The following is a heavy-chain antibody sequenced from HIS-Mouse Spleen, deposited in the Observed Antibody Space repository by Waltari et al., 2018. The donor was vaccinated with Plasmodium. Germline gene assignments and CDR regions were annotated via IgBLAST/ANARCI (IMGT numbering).Heavy chain of an antibody. CDR2: IYTSGST. CDR1: GGSISSYY. D-gene: IGHD2-2*01. V-gene: IGHV4-4*07. J-gene: IGHJ3*02. Sequence: QVQLQESGPGLVKPSETLSLTCTVSGGSISSYYWSWIRQPAGKGLEWIGRIYTSGSTNYNPTLTGRVTMSVETSKNQFSLKLSSVTAADTAVYYCARVDPYCSSTSCYDAFDIWGQGTMVTVSS. CDR3: ARVDPYCSSTSCYDAFDI.